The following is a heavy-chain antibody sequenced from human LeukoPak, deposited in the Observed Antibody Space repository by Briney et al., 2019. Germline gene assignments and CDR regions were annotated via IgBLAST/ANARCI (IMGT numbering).Heavy chain of an antibody. Sequence: SETLSLTCAVYGGSFSGYYWSWIRQPPGKGLEWIGEINHSGSTNYNPSLKSRVTISVDTSKNQFSLKLSSVTAADTAVYFCAYNRNFALDNWGQGTLVTVSS. CDR1: GGSFSGYY. J-gene: IGHJ4*01. CDR2: INHSGST. D-gene: IGHD1-14*01. V-gene: IGHV4-34*01. CDR3: AYNRNFALDN.